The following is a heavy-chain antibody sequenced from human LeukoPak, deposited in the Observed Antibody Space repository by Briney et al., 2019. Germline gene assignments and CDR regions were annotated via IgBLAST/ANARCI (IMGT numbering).Heavy chain of an antibody. CDR3: ARTFYGSGSHTFDY. Sequence: ASVKVSCKASGYTFTSYDINWVRQATGQGLEWMGWMNPNSGNTGYAQKFQGRVTITRNTSISTAYMELSSLRSEDTAVYYCARTFYGSGSHTFDYWGQGTLVTVSS. J-gene: IGHJ4*02. D-gene: IGHD3-10*01. V-gene: IGHV1-8*03. CDR2: MNPNSGNT. CDR1: GYTFTSYD.